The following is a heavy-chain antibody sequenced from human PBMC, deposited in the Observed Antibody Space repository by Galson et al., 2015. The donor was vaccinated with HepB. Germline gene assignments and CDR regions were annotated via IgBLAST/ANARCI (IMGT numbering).Heavy chain of an antibody. CDR1: GYTFTSYG. CDR3: ARDGRPARRPFDC. Sequence: SVKVSCKASGYTFTSYGISWVRQAPGQGLEWMGWISAYNGNTNYAQKLQGRVTITTDTSTSTAYMELRSLRSDDTGVYYCARDGRPARRPFDCWGQGTLVTVSS. D-gene: IGHD1-26*01. V-gene: IGHV1-18*01. J-gene: IGHJ4*02. CDR2: ISAYNGNT.